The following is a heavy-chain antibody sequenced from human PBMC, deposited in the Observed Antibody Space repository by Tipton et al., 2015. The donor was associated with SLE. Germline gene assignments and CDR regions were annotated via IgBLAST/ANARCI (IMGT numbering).Heavy chain of an antibody. V-gene: IGHV3-7*01. CDR1: GFTFSSYW. D-gene: IGHD1-26*01. Sequence: GSLRLSCAASGFTFSSYWMSWVRQAPGKGLEWVANIKQDGSEKNYVDSMKGRFTISRDNTQKSLYLQMSSLRAEDTAVYYCARAFSGSYPYYFDYWGQGTLVTVSS. CDR3: ARAFSGSYPYYFDY. J-gene: IGHJ4*02. CDR2: IKQDGSEK.